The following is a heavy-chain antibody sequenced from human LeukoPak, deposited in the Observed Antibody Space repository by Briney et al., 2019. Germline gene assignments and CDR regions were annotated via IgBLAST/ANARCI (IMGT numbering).Heavy chain of an antibody. V-gene: IGHV4-59*01. CDR2: IYYSGST. D-gene: IGHD6-13*01. CDR1: GGSISSYY. CDR3: ARDRHSSSWYVGEDY. J-gene: IGHJ4*02. Sequence: SETLSLTCTVSGGSISSYYWSWIRQPPGKGLEWIGYIYYSGSTNYNPSLKSRVTISVDTSKNQFSLKLSSVTAADTAVYYCARDRHSSSWYVGEDYWGQGTLVTVSS.